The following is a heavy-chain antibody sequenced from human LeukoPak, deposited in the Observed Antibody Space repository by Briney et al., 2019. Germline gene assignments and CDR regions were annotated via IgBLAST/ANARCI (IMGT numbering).Heavy chain of an antibody. Sequence: SETLSLTCTVSGGSISSYYWSWIRQPPGKGLEWIGYIYHSGSTYYNPSLKSRVTISVDRSKNQFSLKLSSVTAADTAVYYCARGRYYYFDYWGQGTLVTVSS. CDR2: IYHSGST. D-gene: IGHD5-18*01. V-gene: IGHV4-59*12. CDR1: GGSISSYY. J-gene: IGHJ4*02. CDR3: ARGRYYYFDY.